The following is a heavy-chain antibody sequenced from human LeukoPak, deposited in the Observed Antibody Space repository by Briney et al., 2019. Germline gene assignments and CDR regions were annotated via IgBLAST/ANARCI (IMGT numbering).Heavy chain of an antibody. Sequence: GGSLRLSCAASGFSFDDYGMSWVRQAPGKGLEWVSGINWNGGSTGYAASVKGRFTISRDNAKNSLYLQMNSPRAEDTALYYCARGGVINYFDYWGQGSLVTVSS. CDR3: ARGGVINYFDY. D-gene: IGHD3-10*01. CDR1: GFSFDDYG. J-gene: IGHJ4*02. CDR2: INWNGGST. V-gene: IGHV3-20*04.